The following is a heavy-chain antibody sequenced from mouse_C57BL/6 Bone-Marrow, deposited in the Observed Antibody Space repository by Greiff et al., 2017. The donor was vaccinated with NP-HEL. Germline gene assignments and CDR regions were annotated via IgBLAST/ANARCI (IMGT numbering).Heavy chain of an antibody. V-gene: IGHV1-81*01. CDR2: IYPRSGNT. CDR3: ARGDELAMDY. J-gene: IGHJ4*01. Sequence: QVQLKQSGAELARPGASVKLSCKASGYTFTSYGISWVKQRTGQGLEWIGEIYPRSGNTYYNEKFKGKATLTADKSSSTAYMELRSLTSEDSAVYFCARGDELAMDYWGQGTSVTVSS. CDR1: GYTFTSYG.